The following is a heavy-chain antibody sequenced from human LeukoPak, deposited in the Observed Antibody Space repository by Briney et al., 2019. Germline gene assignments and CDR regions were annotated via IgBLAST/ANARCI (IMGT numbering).Heavy chain of an antibody. V-gene: IGHV3-23*01. CDR2: ISVSGGRT. D-gene: IGHD4-17*01. J-gene: IGHJ4*02. CDR3: ARADYGDYVEY. Sequence: GGSLRLSCAASGFTFSSYAMSWVRQAPGKGLEWVPSISVSGGRTNYADSVKGRFTISRDNSKNTLYLQMNSLRAEDTAVYYCARADYGDYVEYWGQGTLVTVSS. CDR1: GFTFSSYA.